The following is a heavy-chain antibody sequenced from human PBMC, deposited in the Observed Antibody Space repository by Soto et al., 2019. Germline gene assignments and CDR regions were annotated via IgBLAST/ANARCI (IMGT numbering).Heavy chain of an antibody. CDR3: ARRYGSSFDY. CDR2: IYYSGST. V-gene: IGHV4-59*08. CDR1: GGSISSYY. J-gene: IGHJ4*02. Sequence: SETLSLTCTVSGGSISSYYWSWIRQPPGKGLEWIGYIYYSGSTNYNPSLKSRVTISVDTSKNQFSLKLRSVTAADTAVYYCARRYGSSFDYWGQGTLVTVSS. D-gene: IGHD3-10*01.